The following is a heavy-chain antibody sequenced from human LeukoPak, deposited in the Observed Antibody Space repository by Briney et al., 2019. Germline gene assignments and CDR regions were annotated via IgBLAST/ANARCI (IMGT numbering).Heavy chain of an antibody. CDR1: GYTFTSYG. V-gene: IGHV1-18*01. CDR3: AINGQRKNWFDP. Sequence: ASVKVSCKASGYTFTSYGISWVRQAPGQGLEWMGWISAYNGNTNYAQKLQGRVTMTTDTSTSTAYMELRSLRSGDTAVYYCAINGQRKNWFDPWGQGTLVTVSS. J-gene: IGHJ5*02. CDR2: ISAYNGNT.